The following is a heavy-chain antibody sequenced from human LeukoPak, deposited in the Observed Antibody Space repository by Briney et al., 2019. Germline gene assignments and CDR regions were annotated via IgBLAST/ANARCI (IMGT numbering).Heavy chain of an antibody. V-gene: IGHV4-34*01. J-gene: IGHJ6*02. CDR2: INHSGST. CDR1: GGSFSGYY. Sequence: SETLSLTCAVYGGSFSGYYWSWIRQPPGKGLEWIGEINHSGSTSYNPSLKSRVTISVDTSKNQFSLKLSSVTAADTAVYYCARGRIAARSGRNYYYYGMDVWGQGTTVTVSS. D-gene: IGHD6-6*01. CDR3: ARGRIAARSGRNYYYYGMDV.